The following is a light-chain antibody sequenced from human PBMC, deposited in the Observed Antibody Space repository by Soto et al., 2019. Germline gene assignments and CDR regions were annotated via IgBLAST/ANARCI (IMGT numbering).Light chain of an antibody. CDR3: QQYQYLWT. V-gene: IGKV3-15*01. CDR1: QTIYSN. Sequence: IQMTQSPATLSVSPGERATLSCRASQTIYSNVAWYQQRPGQAPRLLIYRASARATGIPARFSGSGSGTEFTLTIGSLQSEDSAVYYCQQYQYLWTFGQRTKVDIK. J-gene: IGKJ1*01. CDR2: RAS.